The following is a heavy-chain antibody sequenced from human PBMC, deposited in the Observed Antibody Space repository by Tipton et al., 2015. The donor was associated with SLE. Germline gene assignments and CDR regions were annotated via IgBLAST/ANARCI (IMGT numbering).Heavy chain of an antibody. Sequence: LSLTCAVSGGSISSYYWSWIRQPPGKGLEWIGEINHSGSTNYNPSLKSRVTISVDTSKNQFSLKLSSVTAADTAVYYCASYSSSYFDYWGQGTLVTVSS. D-gene: IGHD6-6*01. CDR2: INHSGST. CDR3: ASYSSSYFDY. V-gene: IGHV4-34*01. CDR1: GGSISSYY. J-gene: IGHJ4*02.